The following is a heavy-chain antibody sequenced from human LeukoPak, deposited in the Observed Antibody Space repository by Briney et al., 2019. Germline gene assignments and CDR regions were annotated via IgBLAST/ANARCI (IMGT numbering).Heavy chain of an antibody. D-gene: IGHD2-15*01. CDR2: ISGNGGSA. CDR1: GFTFNTFA. Sequence: AGSLRLSGAASGFTFNTFAMNWVRQAPGKGLEWVSSISGNGGSAYYADSVKGRFTISTDNSGSSVYLQMNSLGAEDTAIYYCAKDLLGYSRPIDSRGPGTMVT. CDR3: AKDLLGYSRPIDS. J-gene: IGHJ4*02. V-gene: IGHV3-23*01.